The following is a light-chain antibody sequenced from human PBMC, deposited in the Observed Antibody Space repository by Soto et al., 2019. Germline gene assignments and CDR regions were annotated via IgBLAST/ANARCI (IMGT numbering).Light chain of an antibody. J-gene: IGKJ5*01. CDR3: QQYNSYLIT. CDR1: QSVSSSY. Sequence: EIVLTQSPGTLSLSPGERATLSCRASQSVSSSYLAWYQQKPGQAPRLLIYGASSRATGIPDRFSGSGSGTDFTLTISRLEPDDFATYYCQQYNSYLITFGQGTRVEIK. V-gene: IGKV3-20*01. CDR2: GAS.